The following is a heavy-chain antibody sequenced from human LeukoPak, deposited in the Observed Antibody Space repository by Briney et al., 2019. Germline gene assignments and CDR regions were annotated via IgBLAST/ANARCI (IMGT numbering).Heavy chain of an antibody. J-gene: IGHJ4*02. CDR1: GFTFSNYA. CDR2: MSYDGSNK. Sequence: GGSLRLSCAASGFTFSNYAFHWVRQAPGKGLEWVALMSYDGSNKYYADSVKGRFTISRDNSKNTLYLQMNSLRAEDTAVYYCARLKAVAGMNLPTDYWGQGTLVTVSS. V-gene: IGHV3-30*04. CDR3: ARLKAVAGMNLPTDY. D-gene: IGHD6-19*01.